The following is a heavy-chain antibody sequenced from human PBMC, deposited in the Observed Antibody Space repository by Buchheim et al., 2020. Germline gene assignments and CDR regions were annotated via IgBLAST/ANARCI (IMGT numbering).Heavy chain of an antibody. Sequence: HVQLQESGPGLLKPSETLSLTCAVYGGSFSGYYWSWIRQPPGQGLEWIGEINHSGSTNYNPSLKSRVTISVDTSKNQFSLKLRSVTAADTAVYYCARVGEATVTSIYYYGMDVWGQGTT. D-gene: IGHD4-11*01. CDR1: GGSFSGYY. J-gene: IGHJ6*02. CDR3: ARVGEATVTSIYYYGMDV. V-gene: IGHV4-34*01. CDR2: INHSGST.